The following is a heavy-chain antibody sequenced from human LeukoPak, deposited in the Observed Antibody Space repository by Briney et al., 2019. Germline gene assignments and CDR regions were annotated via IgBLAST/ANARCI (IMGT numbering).Heavy chain of an antibody. CDR3: ARRPLYDFWSGYYGTYYYYYGMDV. Sequence: SVKVSCKASGGTFSSYAISWVRQAPGQGLEWMGRIIPILGIANYAQKFQGRVTMTRNTSISTAYMELSSLRSEDTAVYYCARRPLYDFWSGYYGTYYYYYGMDVWGQGTTVTVSS. J-gene: IGHJ6*02. CDR2: IIPILGIA. V-gene: IGHV1-69*04. D-gene: IGHD3-3*01. CDR1: GGTFSSYA.